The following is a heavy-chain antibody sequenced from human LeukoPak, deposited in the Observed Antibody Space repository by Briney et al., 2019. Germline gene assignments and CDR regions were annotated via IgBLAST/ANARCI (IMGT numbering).Heavy chain of an antibody. CDR1: GGTFSSYA. J-gene: IGHJ3*02. CDR2: IIPIFGTA. CDR3: ARGGGIVVVPSPSDAFDI. Sequence: SVKVSCKASGGTFSSYAISWVRQAPGQGLEWMGGIIPIFGTANYAQKFQGRVTITADESTSTAYMELSSLRPEDTAVYYCARGGGIVVVPSPSDAFDIWGQGTMVTVSS. D-gene: IGHD3-22*01. V-gene: IGHV1-69*13.